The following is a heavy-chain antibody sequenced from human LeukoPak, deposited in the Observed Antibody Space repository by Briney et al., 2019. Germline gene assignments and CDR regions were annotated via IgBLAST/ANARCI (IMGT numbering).Heavy chain of an antibody. D-gene: IGHD1-1*01. V-gene: IGHV4-59*01. CDR1: GGSSINYY. Sequence: SETLSLTRTVSGGSSINYYWSWTRQPPGKGLEWIGYIHYSGTTTYNPSLKSRVAISVDTSKNQFSLELSSVTAADTAVYYCARRPAWNAEPWLDPWRQRGLVTVSS. CDR2: IHYSGTT. J-gene: IGHJ5*02. CDR3: ARRPAWNAEPWLDP.